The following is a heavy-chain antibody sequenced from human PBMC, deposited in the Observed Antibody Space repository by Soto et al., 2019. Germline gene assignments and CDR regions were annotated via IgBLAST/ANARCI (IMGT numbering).Heavy chain of an antibody. J-gene: IGHJ4*02. D-gene: IGHD3-10*01. Sequence: GVSVKVSCKASGYAFSHYGISWVRLAPGQGLEWMGWIGVYNGKTNYAQKLQGRVTMTTDTSMSTAYMELRSLRSDDTAVYYCARDLDGSGSYYTDFWGQGTLVTVSS. V-gene: IGHV1-18*01. CDR1: GYAFSHYG. CDR3: ARDLDGSGSYYTDF. CDR2: IGVYNGKT.